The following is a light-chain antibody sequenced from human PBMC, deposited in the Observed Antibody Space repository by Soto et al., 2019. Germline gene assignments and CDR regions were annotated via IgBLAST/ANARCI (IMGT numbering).Light chain of an antibody. CDR1: SSNIGSNY. CDR2: RNN. J-gene: IGLJ2*01. V-gene: IGLV1-47*01. Sequence: QPVLTQPPSASGTPGQRVTISCSGSSSNIGSNYVYWYQQLPGTAPKLLIYRNNQRPSWVPDRFSGSKSGTSASRAISGLRSEDEGDDYCAAWDDNLSGSVVFGGGTQLTVL. CDR3: AAWDDNLSGSVV.